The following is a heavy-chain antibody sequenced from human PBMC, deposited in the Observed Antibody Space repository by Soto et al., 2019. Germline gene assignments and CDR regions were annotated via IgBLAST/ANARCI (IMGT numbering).Heavy chain of an antibody. J-gene: IGHJ4*02. D-gene: IGHD3-22*01. CDR3: ARPSMKRGYYDRSGDTFDY. CDR2: IIPIFGTA. Sequence: QVQLVQSGAEVKKPGSSVKVSCKASGGTFSSYAISWVRQAPGQGLAWMGGIIPIFGTANYAQKFQGRVTITADESTIPAYMELSSLRSEDTAVYYCARPSMKRGYYDRSGDTFDYWGQGTLVTVSS. V-gene: IGHV1-69*01. CDR1: GGTFSSYA.